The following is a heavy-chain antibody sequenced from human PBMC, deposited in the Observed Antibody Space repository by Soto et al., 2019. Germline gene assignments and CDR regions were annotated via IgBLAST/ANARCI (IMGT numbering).Heavy chain of an antibody. CDR2: IKSKTDGGTT. CDR1: GFTFSNAW. V-gene: IGHV3-15*01. Sequence: EVQLVESGGGLVKPGGSLRLSCAASGFTFSNAWMSWVRQAPGKGLEWVGRIKSKTDGGTTDYAAPVKGRFTISRDDSKNTLYLQMNSLKTEDTAVYYCTTYSGSFEYYFDYWGQGTLVTVSS. D-gene: IGHD1-26*01. J-gene: IGHJ4*02. CDR3: TTYSGSFEYYFDY.